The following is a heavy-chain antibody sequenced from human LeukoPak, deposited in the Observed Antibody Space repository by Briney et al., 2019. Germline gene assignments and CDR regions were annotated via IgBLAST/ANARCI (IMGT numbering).Heavy chain of an antibody. J-gene: IGHJ6*02. CDR3: ATGGYGDLGYYYYGMDV. Sequence: ASVKVSCKASGYTFTSYGISWVRQAPGQGLEWMGWISAYNGNTNYAQKLQGRVTMTEDTSTDTAYMELSSLRSEDTAVYYCATGGYGDLGYYYYGMDVWGQGTTVTVSS. CDR1: GYTFTSYG. CDR2: ISAYNGNT. V-gene: IGHV1-18*01. D-gene: IGHD4-17*01.